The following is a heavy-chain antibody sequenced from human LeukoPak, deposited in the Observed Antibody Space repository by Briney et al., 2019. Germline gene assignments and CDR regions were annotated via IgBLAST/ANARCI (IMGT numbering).Heavy chain of an antibody. CDR1: GLTFSDYY. CDR2: ICDSGRTI. D-gene: IGHD3-22*01. Sequence: GGSLRLSCAASGLTFSDYYMSWIRQAPGKGLEWVSSICDSGRTIYYADSVKGRFTISRDNAENSVYLQMNNLRAEDTAVYYCARDRLGDYDHSGYYDKWGQGTLVTVSS. CDR3: ARDRLGDYDHSGYYDK. J-gene: IGHJ4*02. V-gene: IGHV3-11*01.